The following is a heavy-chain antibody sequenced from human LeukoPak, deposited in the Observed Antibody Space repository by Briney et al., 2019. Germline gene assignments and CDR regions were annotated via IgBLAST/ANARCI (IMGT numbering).Heavy chain of an antibody. Sequence: ASVKVSCKASGYSFTTYAMNWLRQAPGQGLEWMGWINTNTGNPTYAQGFTGRFVFSLDTSVSTAYLQISSLKAEDTAVYYCARGSLYCSSTSCDGPFFDYWGQGTLVTVSS. CDR1: GYSFTTYA. D-gene: IGHD2-2*01. J-gene: IGHJ4*02. V-gene: IGHV7-4-1*02. CDR3: ARGSLYCSSTSCDGPFFDY. CDR2: INTNTGNP.